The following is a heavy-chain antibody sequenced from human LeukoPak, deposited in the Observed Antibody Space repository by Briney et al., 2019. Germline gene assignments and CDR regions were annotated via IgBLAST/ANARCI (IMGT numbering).Heavy chain of an antibody. CDR3: VKGQMDY. J-gene: IGHJ4*02. CDR2: IGISGVSK. D-gene: IGHD5-24*01. Sequence: GGSLRLSCSASGFTFTSYAMHWVRQAPGKGLEYVSAIGISGVSKYYADSVKGRFTISRDNSKNTLYLQMSTLRAEDTAVYYCVKGQMDYWGQGTLVTVSS. CDR1: GFTFTSYA. V-gene: IGHV3-64D*06.